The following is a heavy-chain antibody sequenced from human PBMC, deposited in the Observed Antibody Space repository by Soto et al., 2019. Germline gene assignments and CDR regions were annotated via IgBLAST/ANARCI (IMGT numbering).Heavy chain of an antibody. D-gene: IGHD3-16*01. V-gene: IGHV4-59*01. CDR2: IYYSGST. CDR3: ADITSGWFDP. J-gene: IGHJ5*02. CDR1: GGSISSYY. Sequence: QVQLQESGPGLVKPSETLSLTCTVSGGSISSYYWSWIRQPPGKGLEWIGYIYYSGSTNYNPSLKSRVTISVDTSKNQFSLKLSSVTAADTAVYYCADITSGWFDPWGQGTLVTVSS.